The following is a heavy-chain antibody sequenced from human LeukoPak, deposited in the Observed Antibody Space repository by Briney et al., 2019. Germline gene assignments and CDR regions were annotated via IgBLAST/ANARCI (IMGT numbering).Heavy chain of an antibody. D-gene: IGHD3-10*01. J-gene: IGHJ4*02. Sequence: GGSLRLSCAASGVTFSSYGMHWVRQAPGKGLEWVADIWYDGSNKYYADSVKGRFTISRDNSKNTLYLQMNSLRAEDTAVYYCARELRRGDYFDYWGQGNLVTVSS. CDR3: ARELRRGDYFDY. CDR1: GVTFSSYG. CDR2: IWYDGSNK. V-gene: IGHV3-33*01.